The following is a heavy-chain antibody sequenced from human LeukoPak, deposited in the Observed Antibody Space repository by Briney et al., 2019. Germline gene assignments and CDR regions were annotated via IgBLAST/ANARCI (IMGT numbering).Heavy chain of an antibody. CDR3: AKDDYGDHSFDY. CDR1: GFTFSSYA. D-gene: IGHD4-17*01. J-gene: IGHJ4*02. Sequence: PGGSLRLSCAASGFTFSSYAMSWVRQAPGKGLEWVSGISWNSGSIGYADSVKGRFTISRDNAKNSLYLQMNSLRAEDTALYYCAKDDYGDHSFDYWGQGTLVTVSS. V-gene: IGHV3-9*01. CDR2: ISWNSGSI.